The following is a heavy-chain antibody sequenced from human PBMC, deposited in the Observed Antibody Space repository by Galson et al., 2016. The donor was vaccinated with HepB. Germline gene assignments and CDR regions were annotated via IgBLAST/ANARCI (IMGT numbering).Heavy chain of an antibody. V-gene: IGHV3-74*01. CDR1: GFSFSNYW. D-gene: IGHD3-10*01. CDR2: INSHVSGT. J-gene: IGHJ5*02. CDR3: AEEMVRGVFTINWFGI. Sequence: SLRLSCAASGFSFSNYWMSWVRQAPGKGLVWISRINSHVSGTTYADPVKGRVTISRDTAKNTLYLQMNSLRAEDTAVYCCAEEMVRGVFTINWFGIWGQGTQVSVSS.